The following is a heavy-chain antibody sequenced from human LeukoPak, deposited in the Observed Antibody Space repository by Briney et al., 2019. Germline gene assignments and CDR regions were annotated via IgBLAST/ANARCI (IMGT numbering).Heavy chain of an antibody. CDR1: GFSSYG. V-gene: IGHV3-33*01. Sequence: GGSLRPSCAASGFSSYGMHWVRQAPGKGLEWVAVIWYDESNKYYADSVKGRFTISRDNSRNTLYLQMNSLRAEDTAVYYCARDGFSSSWYGRALDYWGQGTLVTVSS. D-gene: IGHD6-13*01. CDR2: IWYDESNK. J-gene: IGHJ4*02. CDR3: ARDGFSSSWYGRALDY.